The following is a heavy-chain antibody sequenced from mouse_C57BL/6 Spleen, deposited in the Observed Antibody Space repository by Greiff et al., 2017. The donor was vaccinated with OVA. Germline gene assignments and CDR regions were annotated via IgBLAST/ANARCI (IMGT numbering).Heavy chain of an antibody. CDR1: GYTFTTYP. Sequence: QVQLHQSGAELVKPGASVKMSCKASGYTFTTYPIEWMKQNHGKSLEWIGNFHPYNDDTKYNEKFKCKATLTVEKSSSTVYLELSRLTSVDSAVYYCARRGDGYYGYFDVWGTGTTVTVSS. CDR2: FHPYNDDT. D-gene: IGHD2-3*01. J-gene: IGHJ1*03. V-gene: IGHV1-47*01. CDR3: ARRGDGYYGYFDV.